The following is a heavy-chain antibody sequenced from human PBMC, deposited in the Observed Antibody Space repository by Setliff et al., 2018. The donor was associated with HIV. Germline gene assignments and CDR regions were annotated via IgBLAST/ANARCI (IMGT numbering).Heavy chain of an antibody. CDR1: GVTFSSYW. D-gene: IGHD3-22*01. J-gene: IGHJ3*02. CDR3: ARESGVGYYYDSSGYYWENAFDI. CDR2: IKQDGSEK. Sequence: LRLSCAASGVTFSSYWMSWVRQAPGKGLEWVANIKQDGSEKYYVDSVKGRFTISRDNAKNSLYLQMNSLRAEDTAVYYCARESGVGYYYDSSGYYWENAFDIWGQGTMVTVSS. V-gene: IGHV3-7*01.